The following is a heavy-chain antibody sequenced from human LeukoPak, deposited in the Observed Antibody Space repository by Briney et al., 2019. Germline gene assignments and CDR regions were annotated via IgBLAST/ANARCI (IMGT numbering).Heavy chain of an antibody. CDR1: GGSFSGYY. J-gene: IGHJ4*02. D-gene: IGHD3-9*01. CDR3: ARLGDILTGYGASFDY. V-gene: IGHV4-59*01. Sequence: SETLSLTCAVYGGSFSGYYWSWIRQPPGKGLEWIGYIYYSGSTNYNPSLKSRVTISVDTSKNQFSLKLSSVTAADTAVYYCARLGDILTGYGASFDYWGQGTLVTVSS. CDR2: IYYSGST.